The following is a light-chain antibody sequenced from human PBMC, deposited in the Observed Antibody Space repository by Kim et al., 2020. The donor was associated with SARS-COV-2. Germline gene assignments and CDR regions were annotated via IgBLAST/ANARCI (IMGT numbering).Light chain of an antibody. CDR1: SLRTYY. J-gene: IGLJ3*02. Sequence: SSELTQDPTVSVALGQTVRITCQGDSLRTYYANWFQQKPGQAPLLVIYGENNRPSGIPDRFSGSNSRNTASLIITGAQAEDEADYYCNSRDSSGNHLNWVFGGGTKLTVL. CDR2: GEN. V-gene: IGLV3-19*01. CDR3: NSRDSSGNHLNWV.